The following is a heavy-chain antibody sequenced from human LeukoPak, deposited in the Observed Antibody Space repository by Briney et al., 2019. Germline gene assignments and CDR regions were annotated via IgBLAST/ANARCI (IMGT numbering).Heavy chain of an antibody. CDR1: GGSISSSNW. D-gene: IGHD6-13*01. Sequence: SETLSLTCAVSGGSISSSNWWSWVRQPPGKGLEWIGEIYHSGSTNYNPSLKSRVTISVDKSKNQFSLKLSSVTAADTAVYYCAQMGIAAAGTGVDYWGQGTLVTVSS. V-gene: IGHV4-4*02. CDR3: AQMGIAAAGTGVDY. J-gene: IGHJ4*02. CDR2: IYHSGST.